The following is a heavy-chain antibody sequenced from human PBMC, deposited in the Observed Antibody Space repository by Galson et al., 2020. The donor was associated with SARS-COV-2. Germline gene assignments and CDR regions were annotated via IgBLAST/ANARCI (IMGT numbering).Heavy chain of an antibody. D-gene: IGHD3-9*01. CDR2: ITHSGDT. CDR1: GGSFSGYC. J-gene: IGHJ3*01. CDR3: ARAPDYDILTGSYSDAFDV. Sequence: SETLSLTCAVYGGSFSGYCWSWIRQAPGKGLEWIGEITHSGDTNCKSSLKSRVTMSVDTSKNQVSLKLSFLTAADTAVYFCARAPDYDILTGSYSDAFDVWGQGTMVTVSS. V-gene: IGHV4-34*01.